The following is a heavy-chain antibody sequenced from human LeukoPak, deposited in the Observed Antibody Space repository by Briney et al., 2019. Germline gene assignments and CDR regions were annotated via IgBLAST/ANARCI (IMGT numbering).Heavy chain of an antibody. CDR3: ATIVVVTEDYFDY. D-gene: IGHD2-21*02. Sequence: GGSLRLSCAASGFTFSSYGMHWVRQAPGKGLEWVAFIRNDGGDKYYADSVKGRFTISRDNSKNTLYLQMNSLRAEDTAVYYCATIVVVTEDYFDYWGQGTLVTVSS. J-gene: IGHJ4*02. CDR2: IRNDGGDK. V-gene: IGHV3-30*02. CDR1: GFTFSSYG.